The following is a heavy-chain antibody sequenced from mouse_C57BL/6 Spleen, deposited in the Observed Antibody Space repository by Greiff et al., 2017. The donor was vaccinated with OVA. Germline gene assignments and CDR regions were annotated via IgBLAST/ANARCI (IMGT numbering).Heavy chain of an antibody. Sequence: EVKVVESGGGLVQPGGSLSLSCAASGFTFTDYYMSWVRQPPGKALEWLGFIRNKANGYTTEYSASVKGRFTISRDNSQSILYLQMNALRAEDSATYYCARYKAQAYFDYWGQGTTLTVSS. CDR2: IRNKANGYTT. CDR3: ARYKAQAYFDY. J-gene: IGHJ2*01. CDR1: GFTFTDYY. D-gene: IGHD3-2*02. V-gene: IGHV7-3*01.